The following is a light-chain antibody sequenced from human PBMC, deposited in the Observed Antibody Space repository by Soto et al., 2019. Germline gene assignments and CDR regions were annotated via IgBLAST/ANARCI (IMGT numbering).Light chain of an antibody. V-gene: IGLV2-23*02. Sequence: QSALTQPASVSGSPGQSITISCTGTDNDIGTYNLVSWYQQCPGTAPKVIIFDVSSRPSGVSSRFSGSKSGNTASLTISALQAEDEADYYCCSYGGSRPYVFGTGTKSPS. CDR1: DNDIGTYNL. CDR3: CSYGGSRPYV. CDR2: DVS. J-gene: IGLJ1*01.